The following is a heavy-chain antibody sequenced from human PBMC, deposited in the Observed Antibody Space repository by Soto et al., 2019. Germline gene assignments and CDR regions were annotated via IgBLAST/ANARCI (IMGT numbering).Heavy chain of an antibody. CDR3: AKRGGTKYYYGMDV. V-gene: IGHV3-30*18. D-gene: IGHD1-7*01. J-gene: IGHJ6*02. Sequence: PGGSLRLSCGASGFTFSSYGMHWVRQAPGKGLEWVAVISYDGSNKYYADSVKGRFTISRDNSKNTLYLQMNSLRAEDTAVYYCAKRGGTKYYYGMDVWGQGTTVTVSS. CDR2: ISYDGSNK. CDR1: GFTFSSYG.